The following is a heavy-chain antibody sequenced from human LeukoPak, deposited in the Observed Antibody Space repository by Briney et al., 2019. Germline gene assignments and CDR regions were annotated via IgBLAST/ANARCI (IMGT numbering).Heavy chain of an antibody. D-gene: IGHD6-13*01. CDR3: ARVRQQLVRSYDAFDI. J-gene: IGHJ3*02. CDR2: INPSGGST. Sequence: GASVKVSCKASGYTFSSFDINWVRQAPGQGLEWMGIINPSGGSTSYAQKFQGRVTMTRDTSTSTVYMELSSLRSDDTAVYYCARVRQQLVRSYDAFDIWGQGTMVSVSS. V-gene: IGHV1-46*01. CDR1: GYTFSSFD.